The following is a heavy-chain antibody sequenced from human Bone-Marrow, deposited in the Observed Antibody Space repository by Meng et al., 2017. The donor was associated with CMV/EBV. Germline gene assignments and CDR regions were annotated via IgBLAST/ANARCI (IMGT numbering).Heavy chain of an antibody. Sequence: SETLSLTCTVSGGSISSSSYYWGWIRQPPGKGLEWIGSIYHSGSTYYNPSLKSRVTISVDTSKNQFSLKLSSVTAADTAVYYCARGLNWNDVDYWGQGTLVTVSS. CDR3: ARGLNWNDVDY. CDR2: IYHSGST. V-gene: IGHV4-39*07. D-gene: IGHD1-1*01. CDR1: GGSISSSSYY. J-gene: IGHJ4*02.